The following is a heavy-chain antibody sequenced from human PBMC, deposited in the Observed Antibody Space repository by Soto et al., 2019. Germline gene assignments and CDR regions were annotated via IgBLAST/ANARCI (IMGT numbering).Heavy chain of an antibody. V-gene: IGHV1-8*01. CDR1: GYTFTSYD. D-gene: IGHD2-2*01. CDR2: MNPNSGNT. Sequence: ASVKVSCKASGYTFTSYDINWVRQATGQGLEWMGWMNPNSGNTGYAQKFQGRVTMTRNTSISTAYMELSSLRSEDTAVYYCARVFCSSTSCYVRDAFDIWGHGTMVTVSS. CDR3: ARVFCSSTSCYVRDAFDI. J-gene: IGHJ3*02.